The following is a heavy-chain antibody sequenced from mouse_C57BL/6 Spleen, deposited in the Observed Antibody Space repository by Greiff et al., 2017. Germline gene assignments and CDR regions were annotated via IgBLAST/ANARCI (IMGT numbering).Heavy chain of an antibody. V-gene: IGHV6-6*01. Sequence: DVKLQESGGGLVQPGGSMKLSCAASGFTFSDAWMDWVRQSPEKGLEWVAEIRNKANNPATYYAESVKGRFTISRDDYKSSVYLQMNSLRAEDTGIYYCTGGPYYYGTWFDYWGQGTTVTVSA. D-gene: IGHD1-1*01. CDR2: IRNKANNPAT. J-gene: IGHJ2*01. CDR3: TGGPYYYGTWFDY. CDR1: GFTFSDAW.